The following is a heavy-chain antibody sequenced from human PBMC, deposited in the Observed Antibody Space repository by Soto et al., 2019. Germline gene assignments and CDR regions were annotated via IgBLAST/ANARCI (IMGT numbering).Heavy chain of an antibody. J-gene: IGHJ6*03. Sequence: QVQLQQWGAGLLKPSETLSLTCAVYGGSFSGYYWSWIRQPPGKGLEWVGEINHSGSTNYYQALHSRVTIAVDKPKNQSPLKLSAETAADTAVYYCARVRIAAAHVDDYYMDVWGKGTKVTVSS. CDR1: GGSFSGYY. V-gene: IGHV4-34*01. CDR2: INHSGST. D-gene: IGHD6-13*01. CDR3: ARVRIAAAHVDDYYMDV.